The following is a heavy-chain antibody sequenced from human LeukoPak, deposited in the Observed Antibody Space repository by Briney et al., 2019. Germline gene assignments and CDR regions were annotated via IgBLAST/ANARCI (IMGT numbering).Heavy chain of an antibody. CDR2: IYSGGST. J-gene: IGHJ6*02. V-gene: IGHV3-53*01. D-gene: IGHD6-13*01. CDR3: ASLSSLYYYSGMDV. CDR1: GFTFSSYG. Sequence: GGSLRLSCAASGFTFSSYGMNWVRQAPGKGLEWVSVIYSGGSTYYADSVKGRFTISRDSSKNTLYLQMNSLRAEDTAVYYCASLSSLYYYSGMDVWGQGATVTVSS.